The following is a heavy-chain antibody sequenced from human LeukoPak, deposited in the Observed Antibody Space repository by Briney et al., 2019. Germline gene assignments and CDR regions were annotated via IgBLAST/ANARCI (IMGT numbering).Heavy chain of an antibody. J-gene: IGHJ4*02. Sequence: HPGGSLRLSCAASGFTFSSYAMHWVRQAPGKGLEWVAVISYDGSNKYYADSVKGRFTISRDNSKNTLYLQMNSLRAEDTAVYYCAKLLHIGSWAFDYWGQGTLVTVSS. D-gene: IGHD6-13*01. CDR1: GFTFSSYA. V-gene: IGHV3-30*04. CDR3: AKLLHIGSWAFDY. CDR2: ISYDGSNK.